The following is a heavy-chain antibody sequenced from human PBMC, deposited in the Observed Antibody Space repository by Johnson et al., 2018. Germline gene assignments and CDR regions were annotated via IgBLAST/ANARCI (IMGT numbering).Heavy chain of an antibody. CDR1: GFTFSDYY. J-gene: IGHJ6*03. CDR2: ISSDGSSI. V-gene: IGHV3-11*04. Sequence: QVQLVQSGGGLVKPGGSLRLSCAASGFTFSDYYMSWIRQAPGKGLEWVSYISSDGSSIYYADSVKGRFTIPRDNAKNSLYLQMNSLRAEDTAVYYCARDRRPSYYYYMDVWGKGTTVTVS. CDR3: ARDRRPSYYYYMDV.